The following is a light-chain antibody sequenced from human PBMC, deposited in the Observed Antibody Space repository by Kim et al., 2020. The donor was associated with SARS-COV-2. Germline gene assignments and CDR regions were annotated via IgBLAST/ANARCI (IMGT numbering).Light chain of an antibody. J-gene: IGLJ2*01. Sequence: VALGQTVRITCQGDSRRSYYATWYQQKPGQAPKVVIYGKDNRPSGVPDRFSGSSSGNTAYLTITGTQAGDEADYYCNSRDSSDYVVFGGGTKVTVL. CDR3: NSRDSSDYVV. V-gene: IGLV3-19*01. CDR1: SRRSYY. CDR2: GKD.